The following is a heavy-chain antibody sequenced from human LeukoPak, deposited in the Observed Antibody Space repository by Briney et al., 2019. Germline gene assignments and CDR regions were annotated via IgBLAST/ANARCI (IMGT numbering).Heavy chain of an antibody. CDR1: GYTFTSYY. CDR3: ASGGGYNWREPGYDY. Sequence: ASVKVSCKASGYTFTSYYMHWVRQAPGQGLEWMGIINPSGGSTSYAQKFQGGVTMTRDTSTSTVYMELSSLRSEDTAVYYCASGGGYNWREPGYDYWGQGTLVTVSS. D-gene: IGHD1-20*01. V-gene: IGHV1-46*03. CDR2: INPSGGST. J-gene: IGHJ4*02.